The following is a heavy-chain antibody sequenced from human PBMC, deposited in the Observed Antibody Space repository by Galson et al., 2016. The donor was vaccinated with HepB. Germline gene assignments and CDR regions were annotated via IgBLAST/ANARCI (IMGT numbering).Heavy chain of an antibody. D-gene: IGHD4-11*01. V-gene: IGHV1-69*02. CDR3: AYGRPYSNYGLWDY. CDR2: IIPFLAIP. Sequence: SVKVSCKASGGTSSSCSISWVRQAPGQGLEWMGRIIPFLAIPNYAQKFQGRVTITADKSTSTAYMELSSLRSEDTAVYYCAYGRPYSNYGLWDYWGQGTQATVSS. CDR1: GGTSSSCS. J-gene: IGHJ4*02.